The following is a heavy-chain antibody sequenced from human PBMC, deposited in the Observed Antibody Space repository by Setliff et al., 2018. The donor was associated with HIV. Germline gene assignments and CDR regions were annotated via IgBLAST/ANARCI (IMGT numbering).Heavy chain of an antibody. CDR2: IYYTGSP. D-gene: IGHD3-9*01. J-gene: IGHJ3*02. CDR3: ARRDSYYDILTGRAFDAFDI. Sequence: SETLSLTCAVSGYSISTAYYWGWIRQPPGKGLEWIGGIYYTGSPFYNPSLKSRVTISVDTSNNQFSLKLSSVTAADTAVYYCARRDSYYDILTGRAFDAFDIWGQGTVVTVSS. V-gene: IGHV4-38-2*01. CDR1: GYSISTAYY.